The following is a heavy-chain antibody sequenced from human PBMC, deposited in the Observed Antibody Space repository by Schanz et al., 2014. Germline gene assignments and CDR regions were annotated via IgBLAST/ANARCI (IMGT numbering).Heavy chain of an antibody. V-gene: IGHV3-23*04. CDR1: GFTFSSYA. Sequence: EVQLVESGGGLVKPGGSLRLSCAASGFTFSSYAMTWVRQAPGKGLEWVSGISGSGGSAYDADSVKGRFTISRDNSKNTLYLQMNSLRSEDTAVYYCAGTYCSSTSCYTGYYYMDVWGKGTTVTVSS. J-gene: IGHJ6*03. CDR2: ISGSGGSA. CDR3: AGTYCSSTSCYTGYYYMDV. D-gene: IGHD2-2*02.